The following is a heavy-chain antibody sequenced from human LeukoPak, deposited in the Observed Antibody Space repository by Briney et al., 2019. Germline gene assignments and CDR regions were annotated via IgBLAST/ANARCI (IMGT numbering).Heavy chain of an antibody. CDR3: ARGRRPDAFDS. Sequence: GGSLRLSCAASGFMFSNYDMHWVRQAPGKGLEYVSHISADGGSTYYAISVKGRFTISRDNSKNTLYLQMGSLRAEDTAVYYCARGRRPDAFDSWGQGTRVTVSS. J-gene: IGHJ3*02. CDR2: ISADGGST. V-gene: IGHV3-64*01. CDR1: GFMFSNYD.